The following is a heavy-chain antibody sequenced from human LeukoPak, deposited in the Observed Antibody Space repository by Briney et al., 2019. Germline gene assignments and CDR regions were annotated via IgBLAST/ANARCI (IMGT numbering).Heavy chain of an antibody. CDR3: ARGRYYDYVWGSYRYPYYFDY. V-gene: IGHV4-39*07. Sequence: SETLSLTCTVSGGSISSSSYYWGWVRQPPGKGLEWIGSIYYSGSTYYNPSLKSRVTISVDTSKNQFSLKLSSVTAADTAVYYCARGRYYDYVWGSYRYPYYFDYWGQGTLVTVSS. CDR2: IYYSGST. D-gene: IGHD3-16*02. CDR1: GGSISSSSYY. J-gene: IGHJ4*02.